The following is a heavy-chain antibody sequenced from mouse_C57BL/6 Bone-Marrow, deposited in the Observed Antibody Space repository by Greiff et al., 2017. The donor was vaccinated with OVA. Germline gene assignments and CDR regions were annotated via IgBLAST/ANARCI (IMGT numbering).Heavy chain of an antibody. Sequence: QVQLQQPGAELVKPGASVKLSCKASGYTFTSYWMHWVKQRPGRGLEWIGRIDPNSGGTKYNEKFKSKASLTVDKPSSTAYMQLSSLTSEDSAVYYCAREGLITTVVATKHFDYWGQGTTLTVSS. D-gene: IGHD1-1*01. CDR3: AREGLITTVVATKHFDY. J-gene: IGHJ2*01. CDR1: GYTFTSYW. V-gene: IGHV1-72*01. CDR2: IDPNSGGT.